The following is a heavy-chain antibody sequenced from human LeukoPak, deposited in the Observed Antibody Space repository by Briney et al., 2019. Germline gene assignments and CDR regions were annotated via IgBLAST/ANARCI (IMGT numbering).Heavy chain of an antibody. CDR3: ARGPQLEHYDFWSGYWGIGHYCYYYGMDV. D-gene: IGHD3-3*01. Sequence: ASVKVSCKASGYTFTSYDINWVRQATGQGLEWMGWMNPNSGNTGYAQKFQGRVTMTRNTSISTAYMELSSLRSEDTAVYYCARGPQLEHYDFWSGYWGIGHYCYYYGMDVWGQGTTVTVSS. CDR1: GYTFTSYD. CDR2: MNPNSGNT. J-gene: IGHJ6*02. V-gene: IGHV1-8*01.